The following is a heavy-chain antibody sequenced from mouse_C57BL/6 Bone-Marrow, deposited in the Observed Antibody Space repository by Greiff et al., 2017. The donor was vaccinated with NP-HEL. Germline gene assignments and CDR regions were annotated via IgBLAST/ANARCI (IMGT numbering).Heavy chain of an antibody. Sequence: EVQLQQSGPELVKPGASVKISCKASGYTFTDYYMNWVKQSHGKSLEWIGDINPNNGGTSYNQKFKGKATLTVDKSSSTAYMELRSLTSEDSAVYYCARDEVYYDYDEGMDYWGQGTSVTVSS. D-gene: IGHD2-4*01. CDR1: GYTFTDYY. CDR3: ARDEVYYDYDEGMDY. CDR2: INPNNGGT. V-gene: IGHV1-26*01. J-gene: IGHJ4*01.